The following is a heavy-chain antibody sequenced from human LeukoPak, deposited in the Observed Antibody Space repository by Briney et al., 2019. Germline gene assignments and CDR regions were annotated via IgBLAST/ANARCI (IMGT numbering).Heavy chain of an antibody. V-gene: IGHV4-34*01. Sequence: SETLSLTCAVYGGSFSGYYWSWIRQPPGKGLGWIGEINHSGSTNYNPSLKSRVTISVDTSKNQFSLKLSSVTAADTAVYYCARSGKRGSSSSFSYYYGMDVWGQGATVTVSS. CDR3: ARSGKRGSSSSFSYYYGMDV. CDR1: GGSFSGYY. CDR2: INHSGST. J-gene: IGHJ6*02. D-gene: IGHD6-6*01.